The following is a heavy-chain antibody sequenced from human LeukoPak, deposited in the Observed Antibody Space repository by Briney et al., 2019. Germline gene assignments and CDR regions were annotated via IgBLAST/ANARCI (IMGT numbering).Heavy chain of an antibody. CDR2: ITTNSYYI. D-gene: IGHD1-26*01. V-gene: IGHV3-21*01. CDR3: ARWLVGALKPGAFDV. J-gene: IGHJ3*01. CDR1: GFIFSAYV. Sequence: GGSLRLSCAASGFIFSAYVMNWVRQAPGKGLEWVSSITTNSYYIYYADSVRGRFTISRDNAKNSLFLQMNSLRAEDTAVYYCARWLVGALKPGAFDVWGRGIMVTVSS.